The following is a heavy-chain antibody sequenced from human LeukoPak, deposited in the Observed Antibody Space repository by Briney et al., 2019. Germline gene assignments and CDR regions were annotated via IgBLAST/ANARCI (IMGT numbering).Heavy chain of an antibody. CDR2: ISYDGSNK. CDR1: GFTFSSYA. Sequence: QAGGSLRLSCAASGFTFSSYAMHWVRQAPGKGLEWVAVISYDGSNKYYADSVKGRFTISRDNSKNTLYLQMNSLRAEDTAVYYCAKDRVKGLSSDYWGQGTLVTVSS. J-gene: IGHJ4*02. D-gene: IGHD2-8*01. CDR3: AKDRVKGLSSDY. V-gene: IGHV3-30-3*01.